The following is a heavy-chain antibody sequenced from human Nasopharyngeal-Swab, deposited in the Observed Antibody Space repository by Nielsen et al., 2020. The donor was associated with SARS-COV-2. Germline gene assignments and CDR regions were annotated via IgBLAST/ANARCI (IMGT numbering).Heavy chain of an antibody. V-gene: IGHV3-23*01. CDR1: GFSFSRHG. CDR2: ISNSGGNT. Sequence: GESLKISCAASGFSFSRHGMTWVRQAPGKGLEWVSVISNSGGNTYYADSVEGRFTISRDNSKNTLFLQMNSLRAEDTAVYYCAKDYIRRGSNWGQGTLVTVSS. D-gene: IGHD2-15*01. J-gene: IGHJ4*02. CDR3: AKDYIRRGSN.